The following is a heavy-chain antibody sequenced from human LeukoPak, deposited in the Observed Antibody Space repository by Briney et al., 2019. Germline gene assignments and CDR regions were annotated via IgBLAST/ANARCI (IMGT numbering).Heavy chain of an antibody. J-gene: IGHJ4*02. V-gene: IGHV3-23*01. CDR1: GFTFSSYA. CDR2: ISGSGGST. D-gene: IGHD6-6*01. CDR3: AKEEYSSSYDY. Sequence: GGSLRLSCAASGFTFSSYAMSWVRQAPGKGLEWVSGISGSGGSTKYADSVKGRFTISRDNSKNTLYLQMNSLRAEDTAVYHCAKEEYSSSYDYWGQGTLVTVSS.